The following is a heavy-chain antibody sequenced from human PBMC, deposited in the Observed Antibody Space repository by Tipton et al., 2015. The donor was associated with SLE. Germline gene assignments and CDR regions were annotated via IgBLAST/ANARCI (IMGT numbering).Heavy chain of an antibody. CDR1: GFTFSSYA. CDR3: ARDSTYYDVWSGPPWFDP. V-gene: IGHV3-30*04. D-gene: IGHD3-3*01. Sequence: SLRLSCAASGFTFSSYAMHWVRQAPGKGLEWVAVISYDGSNKYYADSVKGRFTISRDNSKNTLYLQMNSLRAEDTAVYYCARDSTYYDVWSGPPWFDPWGQGTLVTVSS. CDR2: ISYDGSNK. J-gene: IGHJ5*02.